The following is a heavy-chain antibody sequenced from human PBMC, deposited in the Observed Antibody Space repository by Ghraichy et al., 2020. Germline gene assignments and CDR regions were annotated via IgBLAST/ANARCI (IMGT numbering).Heavy chain of an antibody. CDR2: MNQDGSEK. V-gene: IGHV3-7*03. CDR3: AKTGPYYFDY. Sequence: GGSLRLSCAASGFTYNKYWMSWVRQAPGKGLEWVANMNQDGSEKYYVDSVKGRFTISRDNAKNSLYLQMNSLRAEDTAVYYCAKTGPYYFDYWGQGTLVTVSS. J-gene: IGHJ4*02. CDR1: GFTYNKYW.